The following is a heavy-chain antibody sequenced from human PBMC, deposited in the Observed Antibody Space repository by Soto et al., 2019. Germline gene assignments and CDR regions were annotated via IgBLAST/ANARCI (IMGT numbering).Heavy chain of an antibody. CDR2: ISGSGGST. J-gene: IGHJ4*02. CDR1: GFTFSSYA. Sequence: GGSLRLSCAASGFTFSSYAMSWVRQAPGKGLEWVSAISGSGGSTYYADSVKGRFTISRDNSKNTLYLQMNSLRAEDTAVYYCAKGEYYYDSSGYLGYWGQGTLVTVSS. CDR3: AKGEYYYDSSGYLGY. V-gene: IGHV3-23*01. D-gene: IGHD3-22*01.